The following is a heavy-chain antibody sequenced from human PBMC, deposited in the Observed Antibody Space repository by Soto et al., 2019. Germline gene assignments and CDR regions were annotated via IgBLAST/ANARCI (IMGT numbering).Heavy chain of an antibody. V-gene: IGHV4-4*02. CDR2: IYHSGST. D-gene: IGHD3-3*01. CDR1: GCPISSSNW. CDR3: ERAGGYDFWSGYYGAFDI. J-gene: IGHJ3*02. Sequence: SETLSLTCGVSGCPISSSNWWRWARQAPGKGLEWIGEIYHSGSTNYNPSLKSRVTISVDKSKNKFSLKMSSVTEADTAVYYCERAGGYDFWSGYYGAFDIWGQGTMVS.